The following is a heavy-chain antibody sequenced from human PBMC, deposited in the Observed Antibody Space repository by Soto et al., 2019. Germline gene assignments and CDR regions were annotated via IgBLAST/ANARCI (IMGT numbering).Heavy chain of an antibody. CDR2: VFHTGTT. V-gene: IGHV4-4*02. CDR1: GDSVSSPYY. J-gene: IGHJ5*02. Sequence: QVQLQESGPGLVKPSGTLSLTCAVSGDSVSSPYYWCWVRQPPGKGLEWFGEVFHTGTTSYNPSLRSRVTISMDKSINQFYLDLSSVTAADTAVYYCARSAGWYAIHAWGPGTLVIVSS. CDR3: ARSAGWYAIHA. D-gene: IGHD6-19*01.